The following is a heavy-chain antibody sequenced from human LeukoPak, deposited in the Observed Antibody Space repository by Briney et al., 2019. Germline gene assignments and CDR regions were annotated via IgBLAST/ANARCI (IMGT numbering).Heavy chain of an antibody. CDR1: GYTFTGYY. Sequence: GASVKVSCKASGYTFTGYYMHWVRQAPGQGLEWMGWINPNSGGTNYAQKFQGRVTMTRDTSISTAYMELSRLRSDDPAVYYCARDWRDATIFGVVREVYFDYWGQGTMVTVSS. V-gene: IGHV1-2*02. D-gene: IGHD3-3*01. J-gene: IGHJ4*02. CDR2: INPNSGGT. CDR3: ARDWRDATIFGVVREVYFDY.